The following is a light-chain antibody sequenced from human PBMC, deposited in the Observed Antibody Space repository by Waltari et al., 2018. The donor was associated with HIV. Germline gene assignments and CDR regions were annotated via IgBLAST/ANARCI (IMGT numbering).Light chain of an antibody. J-gene: IGLJ3*02. CDR2: GNN. CDR1: TSNIGAGYD. Sequence: QSVLTQPPSVSGAPGQRVTISCTGITSNIGAGYDVHWYQHLPGTAPKLLIYGNNNRPSGVPDRCSGARSGTSSSLAITGLQAEEEAVYYCQSYDSSLSVNWVFGGGTKLTVL. CDR3: QSYDSSLSVNWV. V-gene: IGLV1-40*01.